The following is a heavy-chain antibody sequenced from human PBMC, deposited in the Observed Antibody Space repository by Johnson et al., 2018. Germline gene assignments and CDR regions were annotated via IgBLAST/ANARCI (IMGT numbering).Heavy chain of an antibody. CDR3: ASGISGTTGNYYYYYYMDV. CDR2: IIPIFGIT. CDR1: GGTFSSYT. V-gene: IGHV1-69*09. Sequence: VQLVETGAEVKKPGSSVKVSCKASGGTFSSYTISWVRQAPGQGLEWMGRIIPIFGITNYAQKFQGRVTITADKSTSTAYMELSSLRFEDTAVYYCASGISGTTGNYYYYYYMDVWGKGTTVTVSS. J-gene: IGHJ6*03. D-gene: IGHD1-7*01.